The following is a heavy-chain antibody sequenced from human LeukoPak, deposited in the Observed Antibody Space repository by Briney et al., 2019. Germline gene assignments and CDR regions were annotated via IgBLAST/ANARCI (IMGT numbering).Heavy chain of an antibody. CDR2: ISSSSSYI. CDR1: GFTFSSYS. D-gene: IGHD4/OR15-4a*01. J-gene: IGHJ6*03. Sequence: PGGSLRLSCAASGFTFSSYSMNWVRQAPGKGLEWVSSISSSSSYIYYADSVKGRFTVSRDHSRNTVGLQMSSLTLEDTAVYFCAKLVDYCEGRTCFTSYYYTDIWGKGTTVTVSS. V-gene: IGHV3-21*01. CDR3: AKLVDYCEGRTCFTSYYYTDI.